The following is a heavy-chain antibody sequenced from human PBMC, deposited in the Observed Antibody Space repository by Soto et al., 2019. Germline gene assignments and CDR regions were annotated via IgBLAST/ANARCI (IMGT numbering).Heavy chain of an antibody. CDR1: GFTFSNYW. J-gene: IGHJ6*02. V-gene: IGHV3-7*04. CDR2: IKRDGSEK. CDR3: ARDPLGVYGSGSYPMDV. D-gene: IGHD3-10*01. Sequence: EVPLVESGGGLVQPGGSLRLSCAASGFTFSNYWMSWVRQAPGKGLEWVANIKRDGSEKYYVDSVKGRFTISRDNAKNALFLQMNSLRVEDTAVYYCARDPLGVYGSGSYPMDVWGQGTTVTVSS.